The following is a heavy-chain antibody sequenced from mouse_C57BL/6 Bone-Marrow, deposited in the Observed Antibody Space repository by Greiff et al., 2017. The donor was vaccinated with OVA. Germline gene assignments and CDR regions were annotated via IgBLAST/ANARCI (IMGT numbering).Heavy chain of an antibody. J-gene: IGHJ2*01. D-gene: IGHD1-1*01. V-gene: IGHV1-19*01. CDR2: INPYNGGT. CDR1: GYTFTDYY. Sequence: EVQLQQSGPVLVKPGASVKMSCKASGYTFTDYYMNWVKQSHGKSLEWIGVINPYNGGTSYNQKFKGKATLTVDKSSSTAYMELNSLTSEDSAVYYCARGIPYYYGSSYYFDYWGQGTTLTVSS. CDR3: ARGIPYYYGSSYYFDY.